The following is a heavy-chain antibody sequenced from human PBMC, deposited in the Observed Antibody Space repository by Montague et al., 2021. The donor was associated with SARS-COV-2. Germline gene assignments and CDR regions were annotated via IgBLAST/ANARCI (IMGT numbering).Heavy chain of an antibody. V-gene: IGHV4-34*09. CDR1: RGSFSGFF. J-gene: IGHJ2*01. CDR3: ARSSAPSITIFGVSNTYCDFDL. Sequence: TLSLTCAVYRGSFSGFFWTWGRQAPGHGLEWNGEITDEEKTNYSPSLKSRVTISVDTSKNQFSLKLSSVTAADTAVYYCARSSAPSITIFGVSNTYCDFDLWGRGTLVTGSS. CDR2: ITDEEKT. D-gene: IGHD3-3*01.